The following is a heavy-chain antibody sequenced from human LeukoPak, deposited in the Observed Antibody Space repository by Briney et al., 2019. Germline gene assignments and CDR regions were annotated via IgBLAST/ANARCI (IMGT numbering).Heavy chain of an antibody. CDR1: GFTVNTYY. CDR2: IYSGGST. J-gene: IGHJ5*02. Sequence: GGSLRLSCAASGFTVNTYYMTWVRQAPGTGLEWVSIIYSGGSTYYAGSAEGRFTISRDDSKNTLYLQMNSLRADDTAVYYCVRGYSYGWFDPWGQGTLVTVSS. D-gene: IGHD5-18*01. V-gene: IGHV3-53*01. CDR3: VRGYSYGWFDP.